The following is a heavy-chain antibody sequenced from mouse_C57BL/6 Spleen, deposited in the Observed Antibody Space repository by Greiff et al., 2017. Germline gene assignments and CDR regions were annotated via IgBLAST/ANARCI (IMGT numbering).Heavy chain of an antibody. Sequence: VQLQQSGPELVKPGASVKLSCKASGYTFTSYDINWVKQRPGQGLEWIGWIYPRDGSTKYNEKFKGKATLTVDTSSSTAYMELHSLTSEDSAVYFCAPFYYDYESWFAYWGQGTLVTVSA. J-gene: IGHJ3*01. CDR3: APFYYDYESWFAY. V-gene: IGHV1-85*01. CDR1: GYTFTSYD. D-gene: IGHD2-4*01. CDR2: IYPRDGST.